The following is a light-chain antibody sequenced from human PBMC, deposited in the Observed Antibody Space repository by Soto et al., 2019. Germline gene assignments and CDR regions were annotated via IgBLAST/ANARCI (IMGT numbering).Light chain of an antibody. CDR3: CSNAGSYRLV. CDR1: SSDVGAYNY. J-gene: IGLJ2*01. CDR2: DVS. Sequence: QSALTQPRSVSVSPGQSVTISCTGTSSDVGAYNYVSWYQQHTCKVPNLLIFDVSSRPSGVPDRFSGSKSGNTASLTISWLQADDAAAYYCCSNAGSYRLVFGGGTKVTVL. V-gene: IGLV2-11*01.